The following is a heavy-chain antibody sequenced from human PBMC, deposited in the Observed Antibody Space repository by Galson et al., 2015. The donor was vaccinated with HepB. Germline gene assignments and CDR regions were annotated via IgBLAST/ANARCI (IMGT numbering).Heavy chain of an antibody. D-gene: IGHD6-19*01. V-gene: IGHV1-3*01. CDR2: INAGNGNT. Sequence: SVKVSCKASGYTFTSYAMHWVRQAPGQRLEWMGWINAGNGNTKYSQKFQGRVTITRDTSTSTVYMEVSSLRSEDTAVYYCARPLYSSGWYSGYYYGMDVWGQGTTVTVSS. CDR3: ARPLYSSGWYSGYYYGMDV. J-gene: IGHJ6*02. CDR1: GYTFTSYA.